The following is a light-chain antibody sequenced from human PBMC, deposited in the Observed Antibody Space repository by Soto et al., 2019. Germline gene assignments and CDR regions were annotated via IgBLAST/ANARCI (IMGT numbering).Light chain of an antibody. J-gene: IGLJ2*01. CDR1: STDVGAYNF. CDR3: SSYVGNNNLV. V-gene: IGLV2-8*01. Sequence: QSALTQPPSASGSPRQSVTISCTGTSTDVGAYNFVSWYQQHPGKAPKLMIYAVSKRPSGVPDRFSGSKSGNTASLTVSGLQADDEADYYCSSYVGNNNLVFGGGTKVTVL. CDR2: AVS.